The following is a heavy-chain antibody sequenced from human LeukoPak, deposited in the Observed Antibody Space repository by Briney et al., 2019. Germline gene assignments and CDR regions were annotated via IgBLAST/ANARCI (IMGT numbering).Heavy chain of an antibody. V-gene: IGHV1-2*02. Sequence: VASVKVSCKASGYTFTGYNMHWVRQAPGQGLEWMGWINPNSGGTNYAQKFQGRVTMTRDTSISTAYMELSRLRSDDTAVYYCARVRLVAVPAAMDVWSKGTTVTVSS. D-gene: IGHD2-2*01. CDR1: GYTFTGYN. CDR3: ARVRLVAVPAAMDV. CDR2: INPNSGGT. J-gene: IGHJ6*04.